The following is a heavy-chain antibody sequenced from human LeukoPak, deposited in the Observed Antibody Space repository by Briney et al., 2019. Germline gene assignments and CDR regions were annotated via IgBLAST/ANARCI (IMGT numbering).Heavy chain of an antibody. J-gene: IGHJ4*02. CDR1: GGSISSSSYY. V-gene: IGHV4-39*07. CDR2: IYYSGST. Sequence: SETLSLTCTVSGGSISSSSYYWGWIRQPPGKGLEWIGSIYYSGSTYYNPSLKSRVTISVDTSKNQFSLKLSSVTAADTAVYYCARAWRSLYYYDSSGLGYFDYWGQGTLVIVSS. CDR3: ARAWRSLYYYDSSGLGYFDY. D-gene: IGHD3-22*01.